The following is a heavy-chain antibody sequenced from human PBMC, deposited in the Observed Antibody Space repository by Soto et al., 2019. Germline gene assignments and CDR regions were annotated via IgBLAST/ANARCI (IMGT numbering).Heavy chain of an antibody. CDR3: ARGYCSGDGCYSGLLDY. Sequence: GESLKISCMGSGYSFTSYWISWVRQMPGKGLEWMGRIDPSDSYTNYSPSFQGHVTISADKSISTAYLQWSSLKASDTAMYYCARGYCSGDGCYSGLLDYWGQGTLVTVSS. J-gene: IGHJ4*02. CDR1: GYSFTSYW. V-gene: IGHV5-10-1*01. CDR2: IDPSDSYT. D-gene: IGHD2-15*01.